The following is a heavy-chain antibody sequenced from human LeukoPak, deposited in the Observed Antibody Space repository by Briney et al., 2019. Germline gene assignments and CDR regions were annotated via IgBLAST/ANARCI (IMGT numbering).Heavy chain of an antibody. Sequence: SETLSLTCAVYGGSFSGYYWSWIRQPPGKGLEWIGYIYYSGSTNYNPSLKSRVTISVDTSKNQFSLKLSSVTAADTAVYYCARVMTSYYYYYYMDVWGKGTTVTVSS. V-gene: IGHV4-59*01. J-gene: IGHJ6*03. CDR2: IYYSGST. CDR3: ARVMTSYYYYYYMDV. CDR1: GGSFSGYY. D-gene: IGHD3-16*01.